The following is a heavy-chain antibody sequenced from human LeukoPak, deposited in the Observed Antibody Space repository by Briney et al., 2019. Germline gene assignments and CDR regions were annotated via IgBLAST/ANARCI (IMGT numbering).Heavy chain of an antibody. CDR1: NYTFTNYG. J-gene: IGHJ4*02. CDR2: ISAYNGNT. CDR3: ARVGGGGLLAVAGSLDY. D-gene: IGHD6-19*01. Sequence: ASVKVSCKTSNYTFTNYGITRVRQAPGQGLEWMGWISAYNGNTNYAQKLQGRVTMTTDTSTSTAYMELRSLRSDDTAVYYCARVGGGGLLAVAGSLDYWGQGTLVTVSS. V-gene: IGHV1-18*01.